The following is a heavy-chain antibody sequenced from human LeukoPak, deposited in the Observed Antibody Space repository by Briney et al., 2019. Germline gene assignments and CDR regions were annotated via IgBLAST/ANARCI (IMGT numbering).Heavy chain of an antibody. J-gene: IGHJ6*02. CDR2: INHSGST. Sequence: SETLSLTCAVYGGSFSGYYWSWIRQPPGKGLEWIGEINHSGSTNYNPSLKSRVTISVDTSKNQFSLKLSSVTAADTAVYYCARVARIAAAAIYYYGMDVWGQGTTVTVSS. CDR1: GGSFSGYY. D-gene: IGHD6-13*01. V-gene: IGHV4-34*01. CDR3: ARVARIAAAAIYYYGMDV.